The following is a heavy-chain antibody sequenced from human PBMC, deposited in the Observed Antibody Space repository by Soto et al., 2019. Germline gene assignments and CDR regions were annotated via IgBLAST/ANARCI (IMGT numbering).Heavy chain of an antibody. V-gene: IGHV1-69*06. CDR2: IIPIFGTA. CDR1: GGTFSSYA. D-gene: IGHD2-15*01. J-gene: IGHJ4*02. Sequence: QVQLVQSGAEVKKPGSSVKVSCKASGGTFSSYAISWVRQAPGQGLEWMGGIIPIFGTANYAQKFQGRVTITSDKSTSTAYMKQSSLRSEDTAVYYCARERPYCSGGSCFSWGYFDYWGQGTLVTVAS. CDR3: ARERPYCSGGSCFSWGYFDY.